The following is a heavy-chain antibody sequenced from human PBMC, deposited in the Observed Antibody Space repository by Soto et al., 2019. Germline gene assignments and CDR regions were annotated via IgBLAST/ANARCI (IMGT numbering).Heavy chain of an antibody. Sequence: GGSLRLSCEASGFTFSGVSMNWVRQVPGKGLEWVASISSASSETWYAGSVKGRFIISRDNAQNSLFLQMNTLRPEDSAIYYCARVAYWGPGTQVTVSS. CDR3: ARVAY. CDR1: GFTFSGVS. CDR2: ISSASSET. V-gene: IGHV3-21*01. J-gene: IGHJ4*02.